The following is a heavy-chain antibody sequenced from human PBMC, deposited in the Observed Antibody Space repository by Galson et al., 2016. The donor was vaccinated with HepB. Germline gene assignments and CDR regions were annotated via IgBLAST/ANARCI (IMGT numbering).Heavy chain of an antibody. CDR1: GVSVTSGSYY. J-gene: IGHJ4*02. Sequence: SETLSLTCTVSGVSVTSGSYYWNWIRQAPGKGLEWIGFFLSSGLTTYNPPLKSRVTISVDTSKNQLSLTLTSMTAADTAMYYCTSDSFAMTKPRSDFWGQGTLVTVSS. CDR2: FLSSGLT. V-gene: IGHV4-61*01. CDR3: TSDSFAMTKPRSDF. D-gene: IGHD1-14*01.